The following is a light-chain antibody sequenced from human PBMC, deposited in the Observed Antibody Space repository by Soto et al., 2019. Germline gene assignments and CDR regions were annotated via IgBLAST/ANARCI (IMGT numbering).Light chain of an antibody. V-gene: IGKV1-5*03. CDR2: KPS. J-gene: IGKJ1*01. CDR1: PSISSW. CDR3: QQYESGWT. Sequence: DIQMTQSPSTLSASVGDRITITCRASPSISSWLAWYQQKPGKAPNLLIYKPSSSESGVPSRVSGSGSGTEFPLTISSLQPDDSATYYCQQYESGWTFGQGTKVEIK.